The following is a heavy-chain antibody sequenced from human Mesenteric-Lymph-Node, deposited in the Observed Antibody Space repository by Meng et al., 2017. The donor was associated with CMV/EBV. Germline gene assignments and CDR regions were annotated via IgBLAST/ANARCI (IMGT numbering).Heavy chain of an antibody. V-gene: IGHV3-23*01. CDR1: GFNFSSYA. CDR2: ISGSGGST. Sequence: GESLKISCVGSGFNFSSYAMSWVRQAPGKGLEWVSAISGSGGSTYYADSVKGRFTISRDNSKNTLYLQMNSLRAEDTAVYYCAKFYAGTDYWGQGTLVTVSS. J-gene: IGHJ4*02. D-gene: IGHD3-16*01. CDR3: AKFYAGTDY.